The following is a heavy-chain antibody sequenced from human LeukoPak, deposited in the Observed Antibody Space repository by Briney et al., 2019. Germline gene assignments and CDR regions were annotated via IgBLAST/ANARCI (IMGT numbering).Heavy chain of an antibody. V-gene: IGHV4-4*07. Sequence: SETLSLTCTVSGGSISSYYWTWIRQPAGKGLEWIGRILTSGSTNYNPSLKSRVTISVDTSKNQFSLKLSSVTAADAAVYFCARHEGGGWYDDTFDIWGQGTMVTVSS. CDR3: ARHEGGGWYDDTFDI. CDR1: GGSISSYY. J-gene: IGHJ3*02. D-gene: IGHD6-19*01. CDR2: ILTSGST.